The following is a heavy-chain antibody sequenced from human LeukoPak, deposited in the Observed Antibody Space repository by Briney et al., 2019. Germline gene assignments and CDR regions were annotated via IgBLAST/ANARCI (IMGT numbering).Heavy chain of an antibody. CDR2: IKQDGSEK. V-gene: IGHV3-7*01. J-gene: IGHJ4*02. D-gene: IGHD3-10*01. CDR3: ARDFAVRGVIRLDY. Sequence: GGSLRLSCAASGFTFSSYWMSWVRQAPGKGLEWVANIKQDGSEKYYVDSVKGRFTISRDNAKNSLYLQMNSLRAEDTAVYYCARDFAVRGVIRLDYWGQGTLVTVSS. CDR1: GFTFSSYW.